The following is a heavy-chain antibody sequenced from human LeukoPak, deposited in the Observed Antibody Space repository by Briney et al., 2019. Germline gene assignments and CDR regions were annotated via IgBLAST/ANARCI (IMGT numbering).Heavy chain of an antibody. CDR2: IIPILGIA. CDR3: ARDHGDYGWFDP. V-gene: IGHV1-69*04. D-gene: IGHD4-17*01. CDR1: GGTFSSYT. J-gene: IGHJ5*02. Sequence: SVKVSCKASGGTFSSYTISWVRQAPGQELEWMGRIIPILGIANYAQKFQGRVTITADKSTSTAYMELSSLRSEDTAVYYCARDHGDYGWFDPWGQGTLVTVSS.